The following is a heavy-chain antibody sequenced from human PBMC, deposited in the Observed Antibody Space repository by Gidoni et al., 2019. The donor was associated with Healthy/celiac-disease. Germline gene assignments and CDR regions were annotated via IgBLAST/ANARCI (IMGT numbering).Heavy chain of an antibody. D-gene: IGHD3-22*01. Sequence: EVQLVQSGAEVKTPGESLKISCKGSGYSFTSYWTGWVRQMPGKGLEWMGIIYPGDSDTRYSPSFQGQVTISADKSISTAYLQWSSLKASDTAMYYCARYYYDSSGYQAVWFDPWGQGTLVTVSS. J-gene: IGHJ5*02. CDR1: GYSFTSYW. CDR2: IYPGDSDT. CDR3: ARYYYDSSGYQAVWFDP. V-gene: IGHV5-51*01.